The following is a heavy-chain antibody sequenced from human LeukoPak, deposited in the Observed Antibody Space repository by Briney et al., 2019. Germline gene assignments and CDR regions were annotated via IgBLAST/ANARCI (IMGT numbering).Heavy chain of an antibody. J-gene: IGHJ4*02. CDR2: IKQDGDET. CDR3: ARDPQYSYDDTGTFDS. V-gene: IGHV3-7*01. CDR1: GFIFSNFW. D-gene: IGHD3-22*01. Sequence: GGSLRLSCEASGFIFSNFWMSWVRQAPGKGPEWLANIKQDGDETYYLDSVKGRFTVSRDNAKNSLYLQMNALRAEDTAIYYCARDPQYSYDDTGTFDSWGQGTLVTVSS.